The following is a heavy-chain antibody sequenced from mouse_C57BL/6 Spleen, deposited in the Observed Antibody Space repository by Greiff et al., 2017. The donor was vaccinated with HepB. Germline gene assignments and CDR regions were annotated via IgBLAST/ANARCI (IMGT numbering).Heavy chain of an antibody. V-gene: IGHV14-1*01. Sequence: VQLQQSGAELVRPGASVKLSCTASGFNIKDYYMHWVKQRPEQGLEWIGRIDPEDGDTEYAPKFQGKATMTADTSSNTAYLQLSSLTSEDTAVYYCTTDYGSRSSFDYWGQGTTLTVSS. D-gene: IGHD1-1*01. CDR2: IDPEDGDT. J-gene: IGHJ2*01. CDR1: GFNIKDYY. CDR3: TTDYGSRSSFDY.